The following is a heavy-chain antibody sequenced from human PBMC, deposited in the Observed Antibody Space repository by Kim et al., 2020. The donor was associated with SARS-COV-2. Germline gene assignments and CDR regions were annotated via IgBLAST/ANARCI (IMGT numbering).Heavy chain of an antibody. D-gene: IGHD3-9*01. CDR3: ARGQAYYDILTGYYNGYFDY. CDR1: GGSISSSSYY. V-gene: IGHV4-39*01. Sequence: SETLSLTCTVSGGSISSSSYYWGWIRQPPGKGLEWIGSIYYSGSTYYNPSLKSRVTISVDTSKNQFSLKLSSVTAADTAVYYCARGQAYYDILTGYYNGYFDYWGQGTLVTVSS. CDR2: IYYSGST. J-gene: IGHJ4*02.